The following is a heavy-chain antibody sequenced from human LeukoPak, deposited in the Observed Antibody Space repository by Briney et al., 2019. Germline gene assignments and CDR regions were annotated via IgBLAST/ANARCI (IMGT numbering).Heavy chain of an antibody. J-gene: IGHJ4*02. CDR3: AKRGPGPVAGSYDF. V-gene: IGHV3-23*01. CDR2: LGARGDI. D-gene: IGHD6-19*01. CDR1: GFTFSDYA. Sequence: GGSLRLSCVGSGFTFSDYAMNWVRQTPGKGLEWVSSLGARGDIFYADSVQGRFTISRDNSNNAAHLQMNSLRPEDTAIYYCAKRGPGPVAGSYDFWGQGTLVTVSS.